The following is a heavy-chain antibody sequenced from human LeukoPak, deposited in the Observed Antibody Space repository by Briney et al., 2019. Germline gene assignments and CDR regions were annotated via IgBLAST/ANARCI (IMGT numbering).Heavy chain of an antibody. J-gene: IGHJ4*02. CDR2: IYHSGST. V-gene: IGHV4-38-2*02. CDR3: ARHPSSFFDY. CDR1: GYSISSGYY. Sequence: SETLSLTCTVSGYSISSGYYWGWIRQPPGKGLEWIGSIYHSGSTYYNPSLKSRVTISVDTSKNQFSLKLTSVTAADTAVYFCARHPSSFFDYWGQGTLVTVSS.